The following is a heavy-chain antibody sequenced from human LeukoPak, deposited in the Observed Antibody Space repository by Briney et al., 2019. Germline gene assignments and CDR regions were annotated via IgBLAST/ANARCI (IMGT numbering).Heavy chain of an antibody. V-gene: IGHV3-15*01. D-gene: IGHD3-10*01. CDR1: GFTFSNAW. J-gene: IGHJ4*02. CDR3: TTPYYYGSGTITPIYYFDY. CDR2: IKSRTDGGTT. Sequence: GGSLRLSCAASGFTFSNAWMSWVRQAPGKGLEWVGRIKSRTDGGTTDYAAPVKGKFTISRDDSKNTLYLRMNSLNTEDTAVYYCTTPYYYGSGTITPIYYFDYWGQGTLVTVSS.